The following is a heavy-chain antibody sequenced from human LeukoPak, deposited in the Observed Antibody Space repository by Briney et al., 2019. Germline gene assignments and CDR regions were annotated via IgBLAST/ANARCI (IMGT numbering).Heavy chain of an antibody. CDR2: IWYDGSNE. D-gene: IGHD6-19*01. V-gene: IGHV3-33*06. CDR3: AKADSSGWYEMADYFDY. CDR1: VFTFSSYG. Sequence: GGSLRLSCAAYVFTFSSYGMHWVRQAPGKGLEWVAVIWYDGSNEYYADSVKGRFTISGDNSKNTLYLQMNSLRAEDTAVYYCAKADSSGWYEMADYFDYLGQGALVSVSS. J-gene: IGHJ4*02.